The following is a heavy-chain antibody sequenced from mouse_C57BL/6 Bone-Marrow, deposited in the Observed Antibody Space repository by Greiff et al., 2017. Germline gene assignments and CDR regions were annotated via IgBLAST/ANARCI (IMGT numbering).Heavy chain of an antibody. V-gene: IGHV14-2*01. J-gene: IGHJ2*01. Sequence: VQLQQSGAELVKPGASVKLSCTASGFNIKDYYMHWVKQRTEQGLEWIGRIDPEDGETKYAPKFPGKATITADTSSNTAYLQLSSLTSEDTAVYYCAFYYYGSHDYWGQGTTLTVSS. CDR3: AFYYYGSHDY. CDR1: GFNIKDYY. CDR2: IDPEDGET. D-gene: IGHD1-1*01.